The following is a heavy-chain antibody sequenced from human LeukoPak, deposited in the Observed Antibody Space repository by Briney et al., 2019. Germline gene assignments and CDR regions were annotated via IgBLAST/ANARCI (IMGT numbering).Heavy chain of an antibody. Sequence: GGSLRLSCAASGFTLGSYAMSWVRQAPGKGLEWVSAISGSGGSTYYADSVKGRFTISRDNSKNTLYLQMNSLRAEDTAVYYRAKSGYNASSDFPNYFDYWGQGTLVTVSS. V-gene: IGHV3-23*01. J-gene: IGHJ4*02. D-gene: IGHD3-22*01. CDR3: AKSGYNASSDFPNYFDY. CDR1: GFTLGSYA. CDR2: ISGSGGST.